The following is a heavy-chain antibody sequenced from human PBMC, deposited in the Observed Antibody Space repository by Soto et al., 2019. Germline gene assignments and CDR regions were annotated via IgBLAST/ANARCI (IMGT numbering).Heavy chain of an antibody. Sequence: ASVKVSCKTSGYTFNTYGINWVRQAPGQGLELMGRISAYDGKTTYAEKFQGRVTLTTDTSTSTAYMELRSLRSDDPATSYCARDPHEFWTSYWFDPWGQGTTVTVSS. J-gene: IGHJ5*02. D-gene: IGHD3-3*01. CDR1: GYTFNTYG. CDR3: ARDPHEFWTSYWFDP. CDR2: ISAYDGKT. V-gene: IGHV1-18*01.